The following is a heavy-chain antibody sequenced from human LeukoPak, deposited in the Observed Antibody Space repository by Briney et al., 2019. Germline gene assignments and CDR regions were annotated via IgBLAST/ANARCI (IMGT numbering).Heavy chain of an antibody. CDR2: IFSSGST. J-gene: IGHJ4*02. D-gene: IGHD5-24*01. Sequence: SETLSLTCTVSGGSISSYYWSWIRQPPGKGLEWIGFIFSSGSTNYNPSVKSRVTISVDTSKNQFSLKLRSVTAADTAVYYCAREDGYNSPYYFDYWGQGTLVTVSS. CDR3: AREDGYNSPYYFDY. V-gene: IGHV4-59*01. CDR1: GGSISSYY.